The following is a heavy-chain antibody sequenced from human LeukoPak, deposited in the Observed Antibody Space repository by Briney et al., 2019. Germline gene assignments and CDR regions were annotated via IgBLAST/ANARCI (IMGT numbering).Heavy chain of an antibody. Sequence: ASAKVSCKTSGYTFTANYLHWVRQAPGQGLEWMGRMNPDTGGTNYAQRFQGRVTMTRDTSINTAYMELTGLRFDDTAIYYCARATLVPSWGQGTLVTVSS. CDR2: MNPDTGGT. V-gene: IGHV1-2*06. D-gene: IGHD3-10*01. J-gene: IGHJ1*01. CDR1: GYTFTANY. CDR3: ARATLVPS.